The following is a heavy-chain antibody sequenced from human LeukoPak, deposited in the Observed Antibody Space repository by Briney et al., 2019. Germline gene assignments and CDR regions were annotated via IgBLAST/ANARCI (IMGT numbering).Heavy chain of an antibody. CDR3: AREGNGDQGGFDS. Sequence: GGSLRLSCAASGFTFSSYAMHWVRQAPGKGLEWVAVISYDGSNKYYADSVKGRFTISRDNSKNTLYRQMNSLRAEDTAVYYCAREGNGDQGGFDSWGQGHLVPASP. V-gene: IGHV3-30-3*01. D-gene: IGHD4-17*01. CDR1: GFTFSSYA. J-gene: IGHJ4*02. CDR2: ISYDGSNK.